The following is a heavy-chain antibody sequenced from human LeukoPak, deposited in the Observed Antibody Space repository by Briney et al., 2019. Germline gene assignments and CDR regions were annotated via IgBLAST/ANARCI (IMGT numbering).Heavy chain of an antibody. CDR1: GGSISSSSYY. CDR3: ARPRGWFGELGYFDY. D-gene: IGHD3-10*01. Sequence: SETLSLTCTVSGGSISSSSYYWGWIRQPPGKGLKWIGSNYYSGSTYYNPSLKSRVTISVDTSKNQFSLKLSSVTAADTAVYYCARPRGWFGELGYFDYWGQGTLVTVSS. J-gene: IGHJ4*02. CDR2: NYYSGST. V-gene: IGHV4-39*01.